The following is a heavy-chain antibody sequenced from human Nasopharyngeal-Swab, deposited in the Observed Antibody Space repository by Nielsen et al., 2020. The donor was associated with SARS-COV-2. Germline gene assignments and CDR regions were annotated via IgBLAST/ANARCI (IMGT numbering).Heavy chain of an antibody. J-gene: IGHJ4*02. Sequence: SETLSLTCTVSGGSIRSGDYYWSSIRQLPGKGLEWIGYIYRLGGTSYNPSLKSRVTISLDTSNNQFSLRLSSVTAADTAMFYCARGTPFDYWGQGILVTVSS. D-gene: IGHD1-1*01. CDR1: GGSIRSGDYY. V-gene: IGHV4-31*03. CDR2: IYRLGGT. CDR3: ARGTPFDY.